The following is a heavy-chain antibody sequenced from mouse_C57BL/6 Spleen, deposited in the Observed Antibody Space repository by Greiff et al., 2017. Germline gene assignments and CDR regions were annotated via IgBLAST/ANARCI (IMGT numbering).Heavy chain of an antibody. Sequence: VQLQQSGAELVKPGASVKISCKASGYAFSSYWMNWVKQRPGKGLEWIGQIYPGDGDTNYNGKFKGKATLTADKSSSTAYMQISSLTSEDSAVYCCAKEATGTRWYFDVWGTGTTVTVSS. CDR1: GYAFSSYW. J-gene: IGHJ1*03. D-gene: IGHD4-1*02. V-gene: IGHV1-80*01. CDR2: IYPGDGDT. CDR3: AKEATGTRWYFDV.